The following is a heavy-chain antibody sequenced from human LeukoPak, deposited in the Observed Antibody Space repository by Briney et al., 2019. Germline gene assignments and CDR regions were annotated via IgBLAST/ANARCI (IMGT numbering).Heavy chain of an antibody. V-gene: IGHV6-1*01. CDR1: GDSVSSNSAA. D-gene: IGHD1-20*01. CDR2: TYYRSKWYN. Sequence: SQTLSLTCAISGDSVSSNSAAWNWIRQSPSRGLEWLGRTYYRSKWYNDYAVSVKSRITINPDTSKNQFSLQLNSVTPEDTAVYYCARDQPLYNWNDGPYYFDYWGQGTLVTVSS. J-gene: IGHJ4*02. CDR3: ARDQPLYNWNDGPYYFDY.